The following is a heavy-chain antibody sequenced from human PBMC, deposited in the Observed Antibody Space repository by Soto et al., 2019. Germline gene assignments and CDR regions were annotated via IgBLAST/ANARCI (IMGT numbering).Heavy chain of an antibody. J-gene: IGHJ1*01. CDR3: ARGGVVVTAILGDWAEYFQH. D-gene: IGHD2-21*02. CDR2: IYYSGST. V-gene: IGHV4-31*03. CDR1: GGSISSGGYY. Sequence: QVQLQESGPGLVKPSQTLSLTCTVSGGSISSGGYYWCWIRQHPGKGLEWIGYIYYSGSTYYNPSLKSRVTISVDTSKNQFSLKLSSVTAADTAVYYCARGGVVVTAILGDWAEYFQHWGQGTLVTVSS.